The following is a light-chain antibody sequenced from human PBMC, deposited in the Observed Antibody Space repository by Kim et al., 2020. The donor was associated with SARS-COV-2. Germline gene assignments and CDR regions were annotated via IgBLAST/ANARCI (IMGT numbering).Light chain of an antibody. CDR1: SLRSYY. CDR3: NSRASNDNVV. Sequence: SSELTQDPAVSVALGQTVRITCQGDSLRSYYATWYQQKPGQAPILVIYGKNNQPSGIPDRFSGSSSGNTASLTITGTQAGDEADYYCNSRASNDNVVFGG. CDR2: GKN. V-gene: IGLV3-19*01. J-gene: IGLJ2*01.